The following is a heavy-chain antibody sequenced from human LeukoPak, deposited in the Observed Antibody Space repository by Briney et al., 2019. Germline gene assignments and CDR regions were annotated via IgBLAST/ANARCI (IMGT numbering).Heavy chain of an antibody. V-gene: IGHV3-23*01. CDR1: GFTFSSYA. CDR3: AKDWAGSDRRYYFDY. Sequence: GGSLRLSCAASGFTFSSYAMGWVRQAPGKGLEWVSVISGSGGSTYYADSVKGRFTISRDNSQNTLYLQMNSLRAEGSAVYYCAKDWAGSDRRYYFDYWGQGTLVTVSS. J-gene: IGHJ4*02. D-gene: IGHD3-22*01. CDR2: ISGSGGST.